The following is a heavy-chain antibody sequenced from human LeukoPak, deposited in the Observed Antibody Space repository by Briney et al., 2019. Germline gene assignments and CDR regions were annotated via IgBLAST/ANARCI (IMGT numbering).Heavy chain of an antibody. CDR3: EIDRGYGSTGGFYYMDV. CDR2: RRFDGSNK. Sequence: GGSLRLSCAASGFTFSTYGMHWVRQAPGKGLEWVAFRRFDGSNKYYADSVKGRFTLSRDNSKNTLYLQMNSLRAEDTAVYHCEIDRGYGSTGGFYYMDVWGKGTTVTVSS. J-gene: IGHJ6*03. CDR1: GFTFSTYG. D-gene: IGHD2-2*01. V-gene: IGHV3-30*02.